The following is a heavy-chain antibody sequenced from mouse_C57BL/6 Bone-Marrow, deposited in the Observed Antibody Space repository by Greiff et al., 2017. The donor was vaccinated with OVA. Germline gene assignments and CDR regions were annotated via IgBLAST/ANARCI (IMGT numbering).Heavy chain of an antibody. V-gene: IGHV1-55*01. J-gene: IGHJ3*01. D-gene: IGHD1-1*01. CDR1: GYTFTSYW. CDR3: ACFYYYGSSPCAY. CDR2: IYPGSGST. Sequence: VQLQQPGAELVKPGASVKMSCKASGYTFTSYWITWVKQRPGQGLEWIGDIYPGSGSTNYNEKFKSKATLTVDTSSSTAYMQLSSLTSEDSAVYYCACFYYYGSSPCAYWGQGTLVTVSA.